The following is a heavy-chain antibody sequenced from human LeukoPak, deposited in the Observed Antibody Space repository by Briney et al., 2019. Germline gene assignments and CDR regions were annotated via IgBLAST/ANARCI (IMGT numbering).Heavy chain of an antibody. J-gene: IGHJ3*02. V-gene: IGHV3-11*05. Sequence: GGSLRLSCAASGFTFSDHYMSWIRQAPGEGLEWVSYISSSSSFTNYADSVKGRFTISRDNAKTSLYLQMNSLRAEDTAVYYCARDRYSSSWFDIWGQGTKVTVSS. CDR2: ISSSSSFT. CDR3: ARDRYSSSWFDI. CDR1: GFTFSDHY. D-gene: IGHD6-13*01.